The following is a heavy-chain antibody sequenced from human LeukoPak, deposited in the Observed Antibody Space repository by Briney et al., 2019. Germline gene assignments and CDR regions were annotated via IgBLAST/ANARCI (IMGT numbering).Heavy chain of an antibody. J-gene: IGHJ6*02. CDR3: EKDASPVYYYGMDV. CDR2: ISWNSGSI. Sequence: GRSLRLSCAASGFTFDDYAMHWVRQAPGKGLEWVSGISWNSGSIGYADSVKGRFSISRDNAKNSLYLQMNSLRAEDTALYYCEKDASPVYYYGMDVWGQGTTVTVSS. CDR1: GFTFDDYA. V-gene: IGHV3-9*01.